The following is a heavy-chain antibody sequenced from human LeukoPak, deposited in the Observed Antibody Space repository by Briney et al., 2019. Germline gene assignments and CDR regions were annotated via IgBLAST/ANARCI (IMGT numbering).Heavy chain of an antibody. CDR3: ASGKTTSDAFDI. J-gene: IGHJ3*02. V-gene: IGHV4-30-4*08. D-gene: IGHD2/OR15-2a*01. CDR1: GGSISSSSYY. Sequence: SETLSLTCTVSGGSISSSSYYWGWIRQPPGTGLEWIGYIYYSGSTYYNPSLKSRVTISVDTSKNQFSLKLSSVTAANTAVYYCASGKTTSDAFDIWGQGTMVTVSS. CDR2: IYYSGST.